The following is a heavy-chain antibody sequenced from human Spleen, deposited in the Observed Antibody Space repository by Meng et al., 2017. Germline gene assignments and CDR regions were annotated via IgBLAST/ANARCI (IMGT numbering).Heavy chain of an antibody. Sequence: QALPSGAAPVRVTPSGTLSLTVSVSGCSISFSYWSWIRQPAGEGLEWIGRIYSSGSTNYNPSLKSRLTMSVDTSKNQFSMSLSSVTAADTAVYYCARSVNWFDPWGQGTLVTVSS. CDR2: IYSSGST. J-gene: IGHJ5*02. D-gene: IGHD5/OR15-5a*01. V-gene: IGHV4-4*07. CDR1: GCSISFSY. CDR3: ARSVNWFDP.